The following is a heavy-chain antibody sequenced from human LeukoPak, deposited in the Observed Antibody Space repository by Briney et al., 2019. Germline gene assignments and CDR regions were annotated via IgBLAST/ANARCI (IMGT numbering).Heavy chain of an antibody. J-gene: IGHJ4*02. D-gene: IGHD6-13*01. CDR2: INHSGST. V-gene: IGHV4-34*01. CDR1: GGSFSGYY. CDR3: ARGLGYSSSFYY. Sequence: SETLSLTCAVYGGSFSGYYWSWIRQPPGKGLEWIGEINHSGSTNYNPSLKSRVTISVDTSKNQFSLKLSSVTAADTAVYYCARGLGYSSSFYYWGQGTLVTVSS.